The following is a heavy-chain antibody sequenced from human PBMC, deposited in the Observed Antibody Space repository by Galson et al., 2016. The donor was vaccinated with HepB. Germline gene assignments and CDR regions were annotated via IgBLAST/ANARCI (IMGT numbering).Heavy chain of an antibody. D-gene: IGHD1-1*01. J-gene: IGHJ3*02. CDR3: TRDSRTHSPTQDAFDI. V-gene: IGHV3-49*03. CDR1: GFTFGDYA. CDR2: IRSNSYGGTP. Sequence: SLRLSCAGSGFTFGDYALIWFRQAPGKGLEWVGFIRSNSYGGTPEYAASVKGRFTISRDDSKSIAYLQMNSLKTEDTAVYYCTRDSRTHSPTQDAFDIWGQGTMVAVSS.